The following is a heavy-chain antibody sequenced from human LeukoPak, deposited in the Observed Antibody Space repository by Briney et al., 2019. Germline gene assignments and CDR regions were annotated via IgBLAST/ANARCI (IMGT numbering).Heavy chain of an antibody. CDR3: ARQEVGAGYCSSTSCAEPHWFDP. CDR1: GGSISSTSY. CDR2: ILYSGTT. J-gene: IGHJ5*02. V-gene: IGHV4-39*01. Sequence: SETLSLTCIVSGGSISSTSYWGWIRQPPGKGLEWIGTILYSGTTFHTPSLKSRVTISVDTSQNQFSLKLNSVTAADTAVYYCARQEVGAGYCSSTSCAEPHWFDPWGQGTLVTVSS. D-gene: IGHD2-2*01.